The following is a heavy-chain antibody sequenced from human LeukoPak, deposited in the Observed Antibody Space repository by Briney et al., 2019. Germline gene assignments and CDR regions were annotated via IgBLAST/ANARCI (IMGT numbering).Heavy chain of an antibody. CDR3: AKGWQQLVRFPFDY. V-gene: IGHV3-23*01. J-gene: IGHJ4*02. CDR2: ISGSGGST. Sequence: GGSLRLSCAASGFTFSSYAMSWVPQAPGKGLEWVSAISGSGGSTYYADSVKGRFTISRDNSKNTLYLQMNSLRAEDTAVYYCAKGWQQLVRFPFDYWGQGTLVTVSS. CDR1: GFTFSSYA. D-gene: IGHD6-13*01.